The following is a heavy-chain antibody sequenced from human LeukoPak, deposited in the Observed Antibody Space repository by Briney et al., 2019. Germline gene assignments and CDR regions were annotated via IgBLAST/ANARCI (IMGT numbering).Heavy chain of an antibody. CDR1: AFTFSSYG. CDR2: IRYDGSNK. V-gene: IGHV3-30*02. J-gene: IGHJ4*02. CDR3: ASGPRGYSYGLAFED. D-gene: IGHD5-18*01. Sequence: PGGSLRLSCAASAFTFSSYGMHWVRQAPGKGLEWVAFIRYDGSNKYYADSVKGRFTISRDNSKNSLYVQMNSLRSEDTGFYYCASGPRGYSYGLAFEDWGQGTLVTVSS.